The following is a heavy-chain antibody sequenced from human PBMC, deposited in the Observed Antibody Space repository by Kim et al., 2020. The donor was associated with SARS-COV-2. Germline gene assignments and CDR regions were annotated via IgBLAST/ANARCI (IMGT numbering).Heavy chain of an antibody. CDR2: IRNKASGGTS. Sequence: GGSLRLSCAGSGFTFGDNAITWIRQAPGKGLEWIGFIRNKASGGTSEFAASVKGRFILSRDDSRSIAYLQMNSLRTEDTAIYYCTRDISGPDKYWGQGTLVTVSS. CDR3: TRDISGPDKY. CDR1: GFTFGDNA. V-gene: IGHV3-49*03. D-gene: IGHD6-19*01. J-gene: IGHJ4*02.